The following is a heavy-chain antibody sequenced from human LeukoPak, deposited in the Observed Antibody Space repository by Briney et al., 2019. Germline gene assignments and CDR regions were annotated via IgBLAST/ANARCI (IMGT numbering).Heavy chain of an antibody. CDR1: GFTFSSYS. V-gene: IGHV3-48*01. CDR2: ISSSSSTI. D-gene: IGHD3-3*01. Sequence: GGSLRLSCAASGFTFSSYSMNWVRQAPGKGLEWVSYISSSSSTIYYADSVKGRFTISRDNAKNSLDLQMNSLRAEDTAVYYCARDGWSTIFGVVITFDYWGQGTLVTVSS. CDR3: ARDGWSTIFGVVITFDY. J-gene: IGHJ4*02.